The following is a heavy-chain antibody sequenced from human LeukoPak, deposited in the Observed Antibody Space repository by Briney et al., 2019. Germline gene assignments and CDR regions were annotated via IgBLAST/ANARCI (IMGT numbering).Heavy chain of an antibody. Sequence: PSETPSLTCTVSGGSISSYYWSWIRQPPGKGLGWIGYIYYSGSTNYNPSLKSRVTISVDTSKNQFSLKLSSVTAADTAVYYCARHGKGSSNYYYMDVWGKGTTVTVSS. CDR2: IYYSGST. J-gene: IGHJ6*03. CDR3: ARHGKGSSNYYYMDV. V-gene: IGHV4-59*08. D-gene: IGHD6-6*01. CDR1: GGSISSYY.